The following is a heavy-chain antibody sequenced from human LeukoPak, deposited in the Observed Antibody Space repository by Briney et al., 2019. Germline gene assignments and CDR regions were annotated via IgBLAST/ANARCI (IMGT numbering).Heavy chain of an antibody. CDR1: RFTFSDYY. CDR3: ARDLLAVVVPSAHSEYFQH. J-gene: IGHJ1*01. D-gene: IGHD2-2*01. Sequence: GGSLRLSCAASRFTFSDYYMSWIRQAPGKGLEWVSLISSTGTTIYYADSVKGRFTISRDNAKNSLYLQMHSLKAEDTAVYYCARDLLAVVVPSAHSEYFQHWGQGTLVTVSS. V-gene: IGHV3-11*01. CDR2: ISSTGTTI.